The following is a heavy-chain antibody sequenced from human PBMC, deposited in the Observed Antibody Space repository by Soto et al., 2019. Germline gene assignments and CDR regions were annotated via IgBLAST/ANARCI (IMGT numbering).Heavy chain of an antibody. CDR3: ARHFGNYGDWAFDF. Sequence: PSETLSLTCTVSGGSISDSSHYWAWIRQPPGKGLEWIATINYSGRTYYNPYLRSRVTISVDTSRDQFSLNLNSVTAADTAVYYCARHFGNYGDWAFDFWGQGTLVTVSS. CDR2: INYSGRT. D-gene: IGHD4-17*01. V-gene: IGHV4-39*01. CDR1: GGSISDSSHY. J-gene: IGHJ4*02.